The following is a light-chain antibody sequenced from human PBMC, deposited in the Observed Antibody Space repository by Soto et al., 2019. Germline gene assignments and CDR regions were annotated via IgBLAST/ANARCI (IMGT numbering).Light chain of an antibody. J-gene: IGKJ5*01. CDR2: GAS. CDR3: QQSNTFPIT. Sequence: IVLTQSPGTLSLSPGERTTLSCRASQSISRYLAWYQQKPGQGPRLLIYGASSRATGTPDRFSGSGSGTDFTLTINRLEPEDFATYFCQQSNTFPITFGQGTRLEIK. V-gene: IGKV3-20*01. CDR1: QSISRY.